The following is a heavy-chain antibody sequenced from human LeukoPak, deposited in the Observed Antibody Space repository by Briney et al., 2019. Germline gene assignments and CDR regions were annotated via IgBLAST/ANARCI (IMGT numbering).Heavy chain of an antibody. D-gene: IGHD5-18*01. V-gene: IGHV4-34*01. CDR1: GGSFSGYY. CDR2: INHSGST. J-gene: IGHJ4*02. CDR3: ARGRGYSYVPFDY. Sequence: SETLSLTCAVYGGSFSGYYWSWIRQPPGKGLEWIGEINHSGSTNYNPSLKSRVTISVDTSKNQFSLKLSSVTAADTAVYYCARGRGYSYVPFDYWGQGTLVTVSS.